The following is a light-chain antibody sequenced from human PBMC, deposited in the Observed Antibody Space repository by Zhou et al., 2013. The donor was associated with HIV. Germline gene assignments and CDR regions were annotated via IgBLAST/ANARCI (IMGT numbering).Light chain of an antibody. CDR3: QQYYADPWT. CDR1: QGIGNY. Sequence: DVQLTQSPSSLSASVGDRVTLSCRASQGIGNYLAWYQQRPGKVPKLLIYATSTLQFGVPSRFSGSGSGTDFTLTISSLQPEDVATYYCQQYYADPWTFGQGTKVEIK. J-gene: IGKJ1*01. V-gene: IGKV1-27*01. CDR2: ATS.